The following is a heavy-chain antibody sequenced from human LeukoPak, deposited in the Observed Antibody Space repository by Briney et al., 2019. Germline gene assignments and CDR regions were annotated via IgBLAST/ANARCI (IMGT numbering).Heavy chain of an antibody. Sequence: ASVKVSCKASGYTFTGYYMHWVRQAPGQGLEWMGWISAYNGNTNYAQKLQGRVSMTTDTSTSTAYMELRSLRSDDTAVYYCARVSGLITIFGVVTDDFDYWGQGTLVTVSS. D-gene: IGHD3-3*01. J-gene: IGHJ4*02. CDR1: GYTFTGYY. V-gene: IGHV1-18*04. CDR3: ARVSGLITIFGVVTDDFDY. CDR2: ISAYNGNT.